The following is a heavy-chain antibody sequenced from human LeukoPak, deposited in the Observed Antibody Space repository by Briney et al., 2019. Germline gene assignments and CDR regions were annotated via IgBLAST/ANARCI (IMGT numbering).Heavy chain of an antibody. CDR2: INPHSGGT. CDR3: ARDSSGYPSAHFDY. Sequence: ASVKVSCEASGYTFTGYYIHWVRQAPGQGLEWMGWINPHSGGTNYAQKFQGRVTMTRDTSISTAYMELSRLRSDDTAVYYCARDSSGYPSAHFDYWGQGTLVTVSS. J-gene: IGHJ4*02. D-gene: IGHD3-22*01. CDR1: GYTFTGYY. V-gene: IGHV1-2*02.